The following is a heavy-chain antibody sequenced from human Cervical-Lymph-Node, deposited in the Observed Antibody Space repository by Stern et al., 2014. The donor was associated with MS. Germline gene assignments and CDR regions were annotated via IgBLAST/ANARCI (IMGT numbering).Heavy chain of an antibody. Sequence: EVQLVESGAEVKKPGESLKISCKGSGYSFTNYWIGWVRPMPGKGLEWMGVIYPGDSDTRYSPSFQGRVTISADKSISTAYLQWSSLKASDTAMYYCARHRQQTLYGMDVWGQGTTVTVSS. CDR2: IYPGDSDT. CDR1: GYSFTNYW. CDR3: ARHRQQTLYGMDV. V-gene: IGHV5-51*01. D-gene: IGHD6-13*01. J-gene: IGHJ6*02.